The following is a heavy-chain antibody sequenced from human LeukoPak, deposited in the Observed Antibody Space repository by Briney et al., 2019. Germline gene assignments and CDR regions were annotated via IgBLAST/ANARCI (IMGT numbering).Heavy chain of an antibody. Sequence: GGSLRLSCAASGFTFSTHAMSWVRQAPGKGLEWASAVTSGGSTYNADSVKGRFTISRDDSKNMLYLQMNSLRAEDTAVYYCAKGQTYYDTLTGYPRYYYYGMDVWGQGTTVTVAS. D-gene: IGHD3-9*01. J-gene: IGHJ6*02. CDR2: VTSGGST. CDR3: AKGQTYYDTLTGYPRYYYYGMDV. V-gene: IGHV3-23*01. CDR1: GFTFSTHA.